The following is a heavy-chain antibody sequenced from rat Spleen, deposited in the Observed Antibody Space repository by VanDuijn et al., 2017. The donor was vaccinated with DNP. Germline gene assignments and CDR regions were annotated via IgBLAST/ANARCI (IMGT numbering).Heavy chain of an antibody. CDR1: GFSLTSYH. J-gene: IGHJ2*01. V-gene: IGHV2-72*01. D-gene: IGHD2-1*01. CDR3: ARHTYGHYFDY. CDR2: IWASGMT. Sequence: QVQLKESGPGLVQPSQTLSLTCTVSGFSLTSYHVSWVRQPPGKSLVWMGTIWASGMTDYNSSVQSRLFISRDTSKSQVFLKMNSLQSEDTGTFYCARHTYGHYFDYWGQGVMVTVSS.